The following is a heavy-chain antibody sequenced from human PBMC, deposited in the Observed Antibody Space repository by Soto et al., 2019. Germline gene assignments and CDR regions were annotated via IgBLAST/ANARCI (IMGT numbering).Heavy chain of an antibody. J-gene: IGHJ6*02. CDR3: ARDGPYYYGFDV. V-gene: IGHV4-4*07. CDR1: GASISGFY. Sequence: KTSETLSLTCTVSGASISGFYWSWIRKSAGKGLEWIGRIYATGTTDYNPSLKSRVMMSVDTSKKQFSLKLRSVTAADTALYFCARDGPYYYGFDVWGQGTTVTVSS. CDR2: IYATGTT.